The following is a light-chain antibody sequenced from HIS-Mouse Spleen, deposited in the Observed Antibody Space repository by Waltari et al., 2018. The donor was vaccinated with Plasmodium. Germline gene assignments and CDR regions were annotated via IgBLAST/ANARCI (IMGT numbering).Light chain of an antibody. CDR2: EGS. J-gene: IGLJ2*01. CDR1: SSDVGGYTL. Sequence: QSALTQPASVSGSPGRSTTIACTGPSSDVGGYTLVSWYQQHPGKAPKLMMYEGSKRPSGVSNRFSGSKSGNTASLTISGLQAEDEADYYCCSYAGSSTFVVFGGGTKLTVL. V-gene: IGLV2-23*03. CDR3: CSYAGSSTFVV.